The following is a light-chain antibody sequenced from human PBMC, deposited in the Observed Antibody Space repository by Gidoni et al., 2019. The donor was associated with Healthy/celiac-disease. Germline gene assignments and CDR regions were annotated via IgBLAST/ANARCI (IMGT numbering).Light chain of an antibody. CDR2: GAS. V-gene: IGKV3-20*01. CDR1: QSVSSSY. J-gene: IGKJ1*01. CDR3: QQYGSSPWT. Sequence: EILLTQSPGTLSVSPGERATLSCRASQSVSSSYVAWYQQKPGQAPRLLIYGASSRATGIPDRFSGSGAGTDFTLNISRLEAEDFAVYYWQQYGSSPWTFGQGTKVEIK.